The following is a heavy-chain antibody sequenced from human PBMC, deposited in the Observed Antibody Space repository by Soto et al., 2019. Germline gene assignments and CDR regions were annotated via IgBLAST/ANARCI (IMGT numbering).Heavy chain of an antibody. V-gene: IGHV3-21*06. CDR2: ISGGGSYI. D-gene: IGHD2-15*01. J-gene: IGHJ6*02. CDR3: ARDSDCHSASCFFPPHV. Sequence: GGSLRLSCSASGFTFSDENMSWVRQVPGKGLEWVSGISGGGSYIFYADSVQGRFSISRDNPKNSLFLEMNSLRVEDTAVYYCARDSDCHSASCFFPPHVWGQGTTVTVSS. CDR1: GFTFSDEN.